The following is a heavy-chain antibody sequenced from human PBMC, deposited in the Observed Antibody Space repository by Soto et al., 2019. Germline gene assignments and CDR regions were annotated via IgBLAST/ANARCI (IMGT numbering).Heavy chain of an antibody. CDR1: GYTFTSYA. Sequence: ASVKVSCKASGYTFTSYAMHWVRQAPGQRLEWMGWINAGNGNTKYSQKFQGRVTITRDTSASTAYMELSSLRSEDTAVYYCAKTPQNPDSYYYSGRDVWGQGTTVTVSS. J-gene: IGHJ6*02. CDR3: AKTPQNPDSYYYSGRDV. CDR2: INAGNGNT. V-gene: IGHV1-3*01.